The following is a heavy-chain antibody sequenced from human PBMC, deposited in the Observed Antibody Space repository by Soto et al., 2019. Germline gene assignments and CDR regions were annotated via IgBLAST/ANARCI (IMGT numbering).Heavy chain of an antibody. D-gene: IGHD4-17*01. V-gene: IGHV1-18*01. J-gene: IGHJ3*02. Sequence: ASVKVSCKASGYTFTSYGISWVRQAPGQGLEWMGWISAYNGNTNYAQKLQGRVTMTTDPSTSTAYMELRSLRSDDTAVYYCARDGDYGDYGAVLSFDIWGQGTMVTVSS. CDR3: ARDGDYGDYGAVLSFDI. CDR1: GYTFTSYG. CDR2: ISAYNGNT.